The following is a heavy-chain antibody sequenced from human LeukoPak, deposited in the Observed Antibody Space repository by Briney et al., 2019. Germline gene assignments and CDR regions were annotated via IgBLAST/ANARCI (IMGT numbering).Heavy chain of an antibody. D-gene: IGHD2-21*02. Sequence: PGGSLRLSCAASGLTFSNDAMTWVRQAPGKGLEWVSGISGGGGSTYYADSVKGRFTISRDNSKNTLDLQMNSLRAEDTAVYYCAKGQGYGGDACFDYWGQGTLVTVSS. CDR2: ISGGGGST. V-gene: IGHV3-23*01. CDR3: AKGQGYGGDACFDY. CDR1: GLTFSNDA. J-gene: IGHJ4*02.